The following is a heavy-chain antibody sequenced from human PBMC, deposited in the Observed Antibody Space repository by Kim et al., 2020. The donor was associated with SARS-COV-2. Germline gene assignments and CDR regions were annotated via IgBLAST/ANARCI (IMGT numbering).Heavy chain of an antibody. CDR1: GFTFSSYA. J-gene: IGHJ4*02. D-gene: IGHD5-12*01. Sequence: GGSLRLSCAASGFTFSSYAMSWVRQAPGKGLEWVSAISGSGGSTYYADSVKGRFTISRDNSKNTLYLQMNSLRAEDTAVYYCAPNSGYDYRTFDYWGQGTLVTVSS. CDR2: ISGSGGST. CDR3: APNSGYDYRTFDY. V-gene: IGHV3-23*01.